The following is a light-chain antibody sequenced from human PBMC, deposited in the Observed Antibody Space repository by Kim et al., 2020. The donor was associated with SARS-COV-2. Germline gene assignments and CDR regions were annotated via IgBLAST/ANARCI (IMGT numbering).Light chain of an antibody. V-gene: IGKV1-5*01. CDR1: QSITSG. CDR3: QQHNGY. Sequence: DIQMTQSPSTLSASVGDTVTITYRASQSITSGLAWYQQKPGKAPKLLIYLVSNLDYGVPSRFSGSGSGTQFTLTISSLQPDDFATYYCQQHNGYFGGGTKVDI. CDR2: LVS. J-gene: IGKJ4*01.